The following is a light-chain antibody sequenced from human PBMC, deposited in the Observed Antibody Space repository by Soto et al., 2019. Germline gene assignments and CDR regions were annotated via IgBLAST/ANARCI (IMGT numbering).Light chain of an antibody. Sequence: QSVLTQPPSVSAAPGQKVTISCSGSSSNIGNDYVSWYQQLPGTAPKLLIYDNYKRPSGIPDRFSGSKSGTSGTLGITGLQTGDEADYYCGTWDSSLSIFVFGTGTKVTVL. CDR3: GTWDSSLSIFV. CDR2: DNY. J-gene: IGLJ1*01. V-gene: IGLV1-51*01. CDR1: SSNIGNDY.